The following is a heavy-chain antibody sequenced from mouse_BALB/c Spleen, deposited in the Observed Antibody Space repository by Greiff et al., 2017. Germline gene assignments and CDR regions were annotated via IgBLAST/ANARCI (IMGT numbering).Heavy chain of an antibody. D-gene: IGHD2-14*01. CDR2: IWSGGST. CDR1: GFSLTSYG. V-gene: IGHV2-4-1*01. J-gene: IGHJ3*01. Sequence: QVQLQQSGPGLVQPSQSLSITCTVSGFSLTSYGVHWVRQSPGKGLEWLGVIWSGGSTDYNAAFISRLSISKDNSKSQVFFKMNSLQADDTAIYYCARPYYRYDEGFAYWGQGTLVTVSA. CDR3: ARPYYRYDEGFAY.